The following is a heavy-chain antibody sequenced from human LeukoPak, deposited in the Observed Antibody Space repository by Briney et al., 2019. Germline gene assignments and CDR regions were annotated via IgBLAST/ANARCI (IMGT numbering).Heavy chain of an antibody. CDR1: GYTFTSYY. D-gene: IGHD5-18*01. CDR2: INPSGGST. J-gene: IGHJ4*02. CDR3: ARGPPHVETAMVSPSYNFDY. V-gene: IGHV1-46*01. Sequence: ASVKVSCKASGYTFTSYYMHWVRQAPGQGLEWMGIINPSGGSTSYAQKFQGRVTMTRDMSTSTVYMELSSLRSEDTAVYYCARGPPHVETAMVSPSYNFDYWGQGTLVTVSS.